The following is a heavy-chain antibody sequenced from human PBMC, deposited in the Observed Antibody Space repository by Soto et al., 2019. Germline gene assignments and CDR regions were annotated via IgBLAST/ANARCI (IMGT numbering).Heavy chain of an antibody. CDR3: TRANWYSEY. CDR1: GGPIYNHY. Sequence: QVHLQESGPGLVKPSETLSLTCTVSGGPIYNHYWSWVRQPPGKGLEWIGYIYYTGGTNYNPSLKSRVTMSVDTSKNRGSLNLTSLTAADTAIYYCTRANWYSEYWGQGTLVTVSS. V-gene: IGHV4-59*11. J-gene: IGHJ4*02. D-gene: IGHD7-27*01. CDR2: IYYTGGT.